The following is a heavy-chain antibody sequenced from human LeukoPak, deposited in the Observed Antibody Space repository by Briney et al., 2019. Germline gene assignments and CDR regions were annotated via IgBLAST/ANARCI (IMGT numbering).Heavy chain of an antibody. V-gene: IGHV3-48*03. Sequence: GGSLGLSCAASGFTFSSYEMNWVRQAPGKGLEWVSYISSSGSTIYYADSVKGRSTISRDNAKNSLYLQMNSLRAEDTAVYYCARDYCSSTNCYVHYFDYWGQGTLVTVSS. CDR2: ISSSGSTI. CDR3: ARDYCSSTNCYVHYFDY. J-gene: IGHJ4*02. CDR1: GFTFSSYE. D-gene: IGHD2-2*01.